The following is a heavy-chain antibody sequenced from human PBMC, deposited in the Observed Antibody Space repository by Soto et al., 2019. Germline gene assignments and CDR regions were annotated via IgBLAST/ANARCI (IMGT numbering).Heavy chain of an antibody. V-gene: IGHV3-33*01. CDR2: IWYDGSNK. CDR3: ARDVNTAMVTPPDGMDV. J-gene: IGHJ6*02. Sequence: QVQLVESGGGVVQPGRSLRLSCAASGFTFSSYGMHWVRQAPGKGLEWVAVIWYDGSNKYYADSVKGRFTISRDNSKNTLYLQMNSLRAEDTAVYYCARDVNTAMVTPPDGMDVWGQGTTVTVSS. CDR1: GFTFSSYG. D-gene: IGHD5-18*01.